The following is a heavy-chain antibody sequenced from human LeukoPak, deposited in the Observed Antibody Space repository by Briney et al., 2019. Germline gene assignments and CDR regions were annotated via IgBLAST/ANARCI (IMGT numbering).Heavy chain of an antibody. CDR3: ASIDYSNLSPTLFDY. Sequence: PSETLSLTCTVSGGSISSYYWSWIRQPPGKGLEWIGYIYYSGSTNYNPSLKSRVTISVDTSKSQFSLKLSSVTAADTAVYYCASIDYSNLSPTLFDYWGQGTLVTVSS. CDR1: GGSISSYY. V-gene: IGHV4-59*01. J-gene: IGHJ4*02. CDR2: IYYSGST. D-gene: IGHD4-11*01.